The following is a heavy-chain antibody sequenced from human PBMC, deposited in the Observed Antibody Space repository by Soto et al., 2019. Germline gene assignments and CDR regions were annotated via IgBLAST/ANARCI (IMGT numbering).Heavy chain of an antibody. Sequence: SETLSLTCTVSGGSISSSSYYWGWIRQPPGKGLEWIGSIYYSGSTYYNPSLKSRVTISVDTSKNQFSLKLSSVTAADTAAYYCARQGWRYYYMDFWGKGTTVNVSS. J-gene: IGHJ6*03. D-gene: IGHD2-15*01. CDR2: IYYSGST. V-gene: IGHV4-39*01. CDR3: ARQGWRYYYMDF. CDR1: GGSISSSSYY.